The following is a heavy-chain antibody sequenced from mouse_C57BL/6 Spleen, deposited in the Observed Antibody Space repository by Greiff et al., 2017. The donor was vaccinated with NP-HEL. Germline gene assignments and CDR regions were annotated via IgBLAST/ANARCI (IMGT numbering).Heavy chain of an antibody. J-gene: IGHJ2*01. CDR3: ARVGTMITRGYFDY. CDR1: GFTFSSYA. CDR2: ISDGGSYT. D-gene: IGHD2-4*01. V-gene: IGHV5-4*01. Sequence: EVQGVESGGGLVKPGGSLKLSCAASGFTFSSYAMSWVRQTPEKRLEWVATISDGGSYTYYPDNVKGRFTISSDNAKNNLYLQMSHLKSEDTAMYYCARVGTMITRGYFDYWGQGTTLTVSS.